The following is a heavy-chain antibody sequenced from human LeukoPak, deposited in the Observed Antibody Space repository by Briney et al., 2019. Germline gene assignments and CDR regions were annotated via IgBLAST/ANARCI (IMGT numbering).Heavy chain of an antibody. CDR1: GGSISSYY. CDR2: IYYSGST. CDR3: ARAPSRGSNLRIFDY. Sequence: SETLSLTCTVSGGSISSYYWSWIRQPPGKGLEWIGYIYYSGSTNYNPSLKSRVTISVDTSKNQFSLKLSSVTAADTAVYYCARAPSRGSNLRIFDYWGQGTLVTVSS. V-gene: IGHV4-59*01. D-gene: IGHD3-10*01. J-gene: IGHJ4*02.